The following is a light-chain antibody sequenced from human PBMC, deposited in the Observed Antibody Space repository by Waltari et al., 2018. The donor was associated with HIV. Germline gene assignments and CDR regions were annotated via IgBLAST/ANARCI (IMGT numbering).Light chain of an antibody. CDR3: SSYSGINDVGV. J-gene: IGLJ3*02. CDR1: RTDVGNYNY. V-gene: IGLV2-8*01. CDR2: EGN. Sequence: QSALTQPPSASASPGQSVTISCSGTRTDVGNYNYLAWYQQHPVKAPKLIIYEGNKRPSGVPDRFSGSKSGNTASLTVSGLQAEDEADYYCSSYSGINDVGVFGGGTKLTVL.